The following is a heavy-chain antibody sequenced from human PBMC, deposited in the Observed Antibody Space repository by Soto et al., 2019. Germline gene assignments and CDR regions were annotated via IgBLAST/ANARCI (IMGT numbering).Heavy chain of an antibody. V-gene: IGHV1-46*01. CDR2: INPSGGST. CDR3: ARDRPAILTGYPSSSEAPMYYFDY. D-gene: IGHD3-9*01. Sequence: GASVKVSCKASGYTFTSYYMHWVRQAPGQGLEWMGIINPSGGSTSYAQKFQGRVTMARDTSTSTVYMELSSLRSEDTAVYYCARDRPAILTGYPSSSEAPMYYFDYWGQGTLVTVS. J-gene: IGHJ4*02. CDR1: GYTFTSYY.